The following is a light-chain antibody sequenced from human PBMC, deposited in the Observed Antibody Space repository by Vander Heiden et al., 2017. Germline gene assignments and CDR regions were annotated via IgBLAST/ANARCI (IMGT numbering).Light chain of an antibody. CDR2: WAS. J-gene: IGKJ1*01. CDR1: QGVFYSSNNKNY. Sequence: DIVMTQSPDSLAVSLGERATINCKSSQGVFYSSNNKNYLAWYQQKTGQPPKRLIYWASTRESGVPDRFSGSGSGTDFTLTISSLQAEDVAAYYCQQYYDTPWTFGQGTKVEIK. CDR3: QQYYDTPWT. V-gene: IGKV4-1*01.